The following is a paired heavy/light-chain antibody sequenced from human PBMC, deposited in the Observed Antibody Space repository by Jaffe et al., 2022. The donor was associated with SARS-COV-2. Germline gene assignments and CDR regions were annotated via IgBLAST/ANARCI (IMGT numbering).Light chain of an antibody. CDR2: GNS. J-gene: IGLJ3*02. CDR1: SSNIGAGYD. CDR3: QSYDSSLSGSV. V-gene: IGLV1-40*01. Sequence: QSVLTQPPSVSGAPGQRVTISCTGSSSNIGAGYDVHWYQQLPGTAPKLLIYGNSNRPSGVPDRFSGSKSGTSASLAISGLQAEDEADYYCQSYDSSLSGSVFGGGTKLTVL.
Heavy chain of an antibody. Sequence: QLQLQESGPGLVKPSETLSLTCTVSGGSISSSSYYWGWIRQPPGKGLEWIGSIYYSGSTYYNPSLKSRVTISVDTSKNQFSLKLSSVTAADTAVYYCARTIWFGELYHYYYYYGMDVWGQGTTVTVSS. J-gene: IGHJ6*02. CDR3: ARTIWFGELYHYYYYYGMDV. CDR2: IYYSGST. V-gene: IGHV4-39*01. CDR1: GGSISSSSYY. D-gene: IGHD3-10*01.